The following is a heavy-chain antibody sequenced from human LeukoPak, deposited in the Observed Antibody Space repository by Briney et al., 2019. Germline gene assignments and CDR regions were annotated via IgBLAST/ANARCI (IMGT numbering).Heavy chain of an antibody. J-gene: IGHJ3*02. Sequence: GGSLRLSCAASGFTFSTYAMSWVRQIPGKGLEWVSYISSSGSTIYYADSVKGRFTISRDNAKNSLYLQMNSLRAEDTAVYYCASGVLRWLQLNGAFDIWGQGTMVTVSS. V-gene: IGHV3-48*03. CDR1: GFTFSTYA. CDR3: ASGVLRWLQLNGAFDI. CDR2: ISSSGSTI. D-gene: IGHD5-24*01.